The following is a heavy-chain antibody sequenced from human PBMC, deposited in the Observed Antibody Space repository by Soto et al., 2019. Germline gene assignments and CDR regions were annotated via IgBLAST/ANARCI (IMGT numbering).Heavy chain of an antibody. CDR1: GGTFSDSV. CDR3: ARTYMVRGVITADYYYYGMDV. D-gene: IGHD3-10*01. Sequence: ASVKVSCKASGGTFSDSVTSWVRQAPGQGLEWMGGIIPIFGTANYAQKFQGRVTITADKSTSTAYMELSSLRSEDTAVYHCARTYMVRGVITADYYYYGMDVWGQGTTVTVSS. V-gene: IGHV1-69*06. CDR2: IIPIFGTA. J-gene: IGHJ6*02.